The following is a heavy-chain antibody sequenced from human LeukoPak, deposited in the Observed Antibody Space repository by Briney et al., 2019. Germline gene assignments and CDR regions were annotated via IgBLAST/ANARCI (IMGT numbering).Heavy chain of an antibody. CDR1: GYTFTSYA. J-gene: IGHJ5*02. CDR3: ARGPKIAVAGKGWFDP. Sequence: ASVKVSFKASGYTFTSYAMHWVRQAPGQRLEWMGWINAGNGNTKYSQKFQGRVTITRDTSASTAYMELSSLRSEDTAVYYCARGPKIAVAGKGWFDPWGQGTLVTVSS. D-gene: IGHD6-19*01. V-gene: IGHV1-3*01. CDR2: INAGNGNT.